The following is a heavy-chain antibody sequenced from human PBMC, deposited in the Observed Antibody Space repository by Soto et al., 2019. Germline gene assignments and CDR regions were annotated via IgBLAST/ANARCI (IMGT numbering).Heavy chain of an antibody. V-gene: IGHV4-59*01. CDR1: GGSISSYY. CDR3: ARGIAVAGTIFDY. Sequence: SETLSLTCTVSGGSISSYYWSWIRQPPGKGLEWIGYIYYSGSTNYNPSLKSRVTISVDTSKNQFSLKLSSVTAADTAAYYCARGIAVAGTIFDYWGQGTLVTVSS. CDR2: IYYSGST. J-gene: IGHJ4*02. D-gene: IGHD6-19*01.